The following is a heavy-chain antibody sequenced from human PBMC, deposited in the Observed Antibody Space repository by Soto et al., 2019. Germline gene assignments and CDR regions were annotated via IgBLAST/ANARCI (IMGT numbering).Heavy chain of an antibody. V-gene: IGHV3-7*03. Sequence: EVQLVESGGGLVQPGGSLRLSCAASGFTFSSYWMSWVRQAPGKGLEWVANIKQDGSEKYYVDSVKGRFTISRDNAKNSLYLQMNSLRAEDTAVYYCARCYCSSTSCRDYWGQGTLVTVSS. CDR1: GFTFSSYW. J-gene: IGHJ4*02. CDR2: IKQDGSEK. D-gene: IGHD2-2*01. CDR3: ARCYCSSTSCRDY.